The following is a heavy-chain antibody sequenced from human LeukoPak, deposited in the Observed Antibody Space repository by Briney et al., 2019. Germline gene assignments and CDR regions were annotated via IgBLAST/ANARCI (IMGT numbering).Heavy chain of an antibody. Sequence: PGGSLRLTCAASGFTFSSHGMNWVRQAPRKGLKWVSSISSSSSYIYYADSVKGRFTISRDNAKNSLYLQMNSLRAEDTAVYYCARARQGVDGYTLFDYWGQGTLVTVSS. V-gene: IGHV3-21*01. D-gene: IGHD5-24*01. CDR2: ISSSSSYI. CDR3: ARARQGVDGYTLFDY. J-gene: IGHJ4*02. CDR1: GFTFSSHG.